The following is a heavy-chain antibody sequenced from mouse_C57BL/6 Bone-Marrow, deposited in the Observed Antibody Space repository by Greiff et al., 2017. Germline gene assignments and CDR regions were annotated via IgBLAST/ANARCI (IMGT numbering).Heavy chain of an antibody. CDR3: ARENYGSGLDY. CDR2: FNYVGSST. CDR1: GFTFSDYY. V-gene: IGHV5-16*01. J-gene: IGHJ2*01. Sequence: EVKLVVSEGGLVQPASSMKLSCTASGFTFSDYYMAWVRQVPEKGLEWVANFNYVGSSTYYLDSLKSRFIISRDNAKNIQYLQMSSLKSEVTAPYYWARENYGSGLDYRGQGTTLTESS. D-gene: IGHD1-1*01.